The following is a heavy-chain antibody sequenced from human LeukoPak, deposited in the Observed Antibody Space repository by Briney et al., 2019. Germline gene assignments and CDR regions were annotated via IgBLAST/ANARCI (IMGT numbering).Heavy chain of an antibody. J-gene: IGHJ4*02. V-gene: IGHV1-69*05. CDR1: GGTFSSYA. D-gene: IGHD1-26*01. CDR3: AREEIVQWELLGFDY. Sequence: GASVKVSCKASGGTFSSYAISWVRQAPGQGLEWMGRIIPIFGTANYAQKFQGRVTTTTDESTSTAYMELSSLRSEDTAVYYCAREEIVQWELLGFDYWGQGTLVTVSS. CDR2: IIPIFGTA.